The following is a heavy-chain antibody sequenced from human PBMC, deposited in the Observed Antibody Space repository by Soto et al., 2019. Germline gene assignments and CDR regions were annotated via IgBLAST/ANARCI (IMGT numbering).Heavy chain of an antibody. CDR1: GGSISSGGYY. CDR3: ARDRDYGGKPPARFYFDY. CDR2: IYYSGST. D-gene: IGHD4-17*01. V-gene: IGHV4-31*03. Sequence: SETLSLTCTVSGGSISSGGYYWSWIRQHPGKGLEWIGYIYYSGSTYYNPSLKSRVTISVDTSKNQFSLKLSSVTAADTAVYYCARDRDYGGKPPARFYFDYWGQGTLVTSPQ. J-gene: IGHJ4*02.